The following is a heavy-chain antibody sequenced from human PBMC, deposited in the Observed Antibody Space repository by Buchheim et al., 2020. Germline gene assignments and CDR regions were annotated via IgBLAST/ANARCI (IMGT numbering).Heavy chain of an antibody. J-gene: IGHJ4*02. Sequence: QVQLVESGGGVVQPGRSLRLSCAASGFTFSSYGMHWVRQAPGKGLEWVAVISYDGSIKYYADSVKGGFTISRDNSKKTLYLQMNSLRAEDTAVYYCAKDSLGGYYFDYWGQGTL. CDR1: GFTFSSYG. CDR3: AKDSLGGYYFDY. CDR2: ISYDGSIK. D-gene: IGHD3-16*01. V-gene: IGHV3-30*18.